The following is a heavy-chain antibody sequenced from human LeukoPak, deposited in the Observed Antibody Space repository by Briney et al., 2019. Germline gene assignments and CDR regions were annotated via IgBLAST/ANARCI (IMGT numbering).Heavy chain of an antibody. CDR3: AGFTQYYDFWSGAFDI. Sequence: SETLSVTCSVPGGSISSHYRNWIRQTSGKGLDRIWYVNYSGSTTYNPSLMSRISISIDTSNNQFSLKLSSVTAADTAVYYCAGFTQYYDFWSGAFDIWGQGTMVTVSS. CDR1: GGSISSHY. D-gene: IGHD3-3*01. J-gene: IGHJ3*02. V-gene: IGHV4-59*11. CDR2: VNYSGST.